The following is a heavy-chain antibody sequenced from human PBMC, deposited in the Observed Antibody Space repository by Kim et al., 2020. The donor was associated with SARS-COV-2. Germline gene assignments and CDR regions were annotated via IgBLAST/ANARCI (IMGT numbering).Heavy chain of an antibody. J-gene: IGHJ4*02. CDR3: AKVGGTNYDFWSGYYIDY. V-gene: IGHV3-30*02. D-gene: IGHD3-3*01. Sequence: GRFTISRDNSKNTLDLQMNSLRAEDTAVYYCAKVGGTNYDFWSGYYIDYWGQGTLVTVSS.